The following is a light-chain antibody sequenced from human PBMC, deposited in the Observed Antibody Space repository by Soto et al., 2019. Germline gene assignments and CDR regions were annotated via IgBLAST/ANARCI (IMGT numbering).Light chain of an antibody. Sequence: QCVLTQPPSVSGAPGQNVTISCTGNSSNIGAGYDVHWYQQLPGTAPKLLIYDNINRPSGVPDRFSGSKSGTSASLDITGLQAEDEADYYCQSYDSSLNASYVFGPGAKGTVL. V-gene: IGLV1-40*01. CDR2: DNI. J-gene: IGLJ1*01. CDR1: SSNIGAGYD. CDR3: QSYDSSLNASYV.